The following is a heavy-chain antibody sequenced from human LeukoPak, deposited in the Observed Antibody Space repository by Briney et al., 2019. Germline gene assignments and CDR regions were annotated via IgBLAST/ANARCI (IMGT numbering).Heavy chain of an antibody. D-gene: IGHD5-18*01. CDR1: GGSISSYY. Sequence: PSETLSLTCTVSGGSISSYYWSWIRQPPGKGLEWIGYIYYSGSTNYNPSLKSRVTISVDTSKNQFSLKLSSVTAADTAVYYCARSSDTAMVLQFDYWGQGTLVTVSS. V-gene: IGHV4-59*01. CDR2: IYYSGST. CDR3: ARSSDTAMVLQFDY. J-gene: IGHJ4*02.